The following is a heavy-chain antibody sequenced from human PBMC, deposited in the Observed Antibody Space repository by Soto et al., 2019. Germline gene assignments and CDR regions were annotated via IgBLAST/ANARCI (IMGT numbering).Heavy chain of an antibody. D-gene: IGHD1-1*01. J-gene: IGHJ5*02. V-gene: IGHV3-7*01. CDR3: ARDSYNRDWKEGGWFDP. CDR1: GFSFSTFW. CDR2: IKQDGSES. Sequence: EVQLVESGGGWVQPGGSLRLSCTASGFSFSTFWMGWVRQAPGKGLEWVANIKQDGSESYYVDSVKGRLSISRDNAKNSLYLEMNSLRAEDTAVYYCARDSYNRDWKEGGWFDPWGQGTQVIVSS.